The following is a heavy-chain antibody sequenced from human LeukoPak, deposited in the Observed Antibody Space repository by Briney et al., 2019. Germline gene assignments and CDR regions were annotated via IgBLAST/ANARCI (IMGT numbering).Heavy chain of an antibody. CDR3: ARSALDVVPAAFFDY. J-gene: IGHJ4*02. CDR1: GGSISSYY. CDR2: IYYSGST. Sequence: SETLSLTCTVSGGSISSYYWSWIRQPPGKGLEWIGYIYYSGSTNYNPSLKSRVTISVDTSKNQFSLKLSSVTAADTAVYYCARSALDVVPAAFFDYWGQGTLVTVSS. D-gene: IGHD2-2*01. V-gene: IGHV4-59*01.